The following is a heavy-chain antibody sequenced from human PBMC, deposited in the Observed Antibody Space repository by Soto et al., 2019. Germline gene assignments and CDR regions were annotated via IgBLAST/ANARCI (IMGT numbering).Heavy chain of an antibody. CDR3: ARRLGGLYAFDI. CDR1: GGSISSSIYY. CDR2: IYYSGST. V-gene: IGHV4-39*01. Sequence: PSETLSLTCTVSGGSISSSIYYWGWIRQPPGKGLEWIGSIYYSGSTYYNPSLKSRVTISVDTSKNQFSLKLSSVTAADTAVYYCARRLGGLYAFDIWGQGTMVTVSS. J-gene: IGHJ3*02. D-gene: IGHD3-16*01.